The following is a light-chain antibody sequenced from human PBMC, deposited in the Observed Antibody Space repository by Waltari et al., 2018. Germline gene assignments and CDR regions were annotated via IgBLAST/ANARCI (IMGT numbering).Light chain of an antibody. J-gene: IGLJ3*02. CDR1: SGSLSTTSY. CDR3: ALYMGSGIWV. V-gene: IGLV8-61*01. Sequence: QTVVTQEPSLSVSPGGTVILTCALSSGSLSTTSYATWYQQTPGQAPRTLVYKANARSSGVPARFSGAILGNTAALTITGAQADDESDYYCALYMGSGIWVFGGGTRLTVL. CDR2: KAN.